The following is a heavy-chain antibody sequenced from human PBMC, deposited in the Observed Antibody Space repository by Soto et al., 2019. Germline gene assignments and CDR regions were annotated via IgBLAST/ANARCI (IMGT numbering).Heavy chain of an antibody. CDR1: GGSISTSRSY. J-gene: IGHJ6*03. V-gene: IGHV4-39*01. D-gene: IGHD6-6*01. CDR2: IFYSGST. Sequence: PSETLSLTCSVSGGSISTSRSYWAWIRQPPGKGLEWLANIFYSGSTFYNPSLASRVSISVDTSKNEFSLKLRSVTAADTAVYYCASLRTMQLVFEPRVAYYYYYYMDVWGKGTTVTVSS. CDR3: ASLRTMQLVFEPRVAYYYYYYMDV.